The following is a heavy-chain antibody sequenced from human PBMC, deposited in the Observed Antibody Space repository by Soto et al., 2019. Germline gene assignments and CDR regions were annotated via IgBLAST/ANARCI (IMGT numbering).Heavy chain of an antibody. D-gene: IGHD2-2*01. CDR2: VYLGDSDA. CDR3: ATSLGYCISTNCRNWFDP. CDR1: GYSSMNYW. J-gene: IGHJ5*02. V-gene: IGHV5-51*01. Sequence: GESLKISCKDSGYSSMNYWVTWVRQMPGKGLEWMGSVYLGDSDARYSPSFQGQVTISADGSTRTAYLQWNTLKASDTAMYYCATSLGYCISTNCRNWFDPWGQGTLVTVSS.